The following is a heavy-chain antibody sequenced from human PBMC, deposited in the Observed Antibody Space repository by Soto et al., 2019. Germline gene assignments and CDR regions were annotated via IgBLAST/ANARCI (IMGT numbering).Heavy chain of an antibody. CDR1: GGSFSGYY. CDR3: ARVVGYWYFDL. V-gene: IGHV4-34*01. D-gene: IGHD2-15*01. Sequence: QVQLQQWGAGLLKPSETLSLTCAVYGGSFSGYYWSWIRQPPGKGLEWIGEINHSGSTNYNPSLKSRVTISVDTSKSQFSLKLSSVTAADTAVYYCARVVGYWYFDLWGRGTLVTVSS. CDR2: INHSGST. J-gene: IGHJ2*01.